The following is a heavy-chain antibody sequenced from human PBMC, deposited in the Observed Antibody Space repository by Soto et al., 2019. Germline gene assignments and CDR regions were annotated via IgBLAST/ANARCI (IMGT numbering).Heavy chain of an antibody. CDR2: FNPILDMS. CDR3: ATSYGSGSRPFDH. CDR1: GDTFNFYT. V-gene: IGHV1-69*02. J-gene: IGHJ4*02. Sequence: QVHLVQSGAEVKKTGSSVKVSCKASGDTFNFYTINWLRQAPGQGLEWMGRFNPILDMSTYAHKFQGRVTVIADKSTSTAHMQLSSLRSDDTATYYCATSYGSGSRPFDHWGQGTLVTVSS. D-gene: IGHD3-10*01.